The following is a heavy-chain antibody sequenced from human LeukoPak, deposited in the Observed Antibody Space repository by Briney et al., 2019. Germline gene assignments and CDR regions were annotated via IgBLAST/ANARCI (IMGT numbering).Heavy chain of an antibody. J-gene: IGHJ4*02. CDR2: ISYDGSNK. CDR3: ARDMVREYYFDY. Sequence: GGSLRLSCAASGFTFSSYAMHWVRQAPGKGLEWVAVISYDGSNKYYADSVKGRFTISRDNSKNTLYLQMNSLRAEDTAVYYCARDMVREYYFDYWGQGTLVTVSS. V-gene: IGHV3-30*04. CDR1: GFTFSSYA. D-gene: IGHD4/OR15-4a*01.